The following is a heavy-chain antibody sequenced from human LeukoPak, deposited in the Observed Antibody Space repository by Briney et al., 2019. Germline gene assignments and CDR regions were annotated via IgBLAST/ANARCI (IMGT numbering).Heavy chain of an antibody. CDR2: IRSPSDGGTA. V-gene: IGHV3-15*01. J-gene: IGHJ4*02. D-gene: IGHD2-8*01. CDR1: RFTFSDAW. CDR3: TTGYGTIDF. Sequence: GGSLRLSCAVSRFTFSDAWMAWVRQAPGKGLEHVGRIRSPSDGGTADYAAPVKDRFTISRDDSKNMVYLYMNNLKIEDTAMYYCTTGYGTIDFWGQGTLVAVSS.